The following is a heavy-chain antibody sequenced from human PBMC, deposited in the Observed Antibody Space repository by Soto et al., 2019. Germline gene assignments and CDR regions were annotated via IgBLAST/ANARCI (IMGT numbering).Heavy chain of an antibody. V-gene: IGHV4-61*01. CDR1: GGSVSSGSYY. CDR3: ARDRLRFLEWLTPSYYYGMDV. CDR2: IYYSGIT. Sequence: PSETLSLTCTVSGGSVSSGSYYWSWIRQPPGKGLEWIGYIYYSGITNYNPSLKSRVTISVDTSKNQFSLKLSSVTAEDTAEYYCARDRLRFLEWLTPSYYYGMDVWGQGTPVSVS. D-gene: IGHD3-3*01. J-gene: IGHJ6*02.